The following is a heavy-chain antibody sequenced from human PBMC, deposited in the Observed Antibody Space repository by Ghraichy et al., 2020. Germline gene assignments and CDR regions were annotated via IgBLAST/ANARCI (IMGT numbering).Heavy chain of an antibody. CDR3: AKDLAVAGTY. CDR2: IRYDGSNK. CDR1: GFTFSSYG. J-gene: IGHJ4*02. D-gene: IGHD6-19*01. Sequence: GESLNISCAASGFTFSSYGMHWVRQAPGKGLEWVAFIRYDGSNKYYADSVKGRFTISRDNSKNTLYLQMNSLRAEDTAVYYCAKDLAVAGTYWGQGTLVTVSS. V-gene: IGHV3-30*02.